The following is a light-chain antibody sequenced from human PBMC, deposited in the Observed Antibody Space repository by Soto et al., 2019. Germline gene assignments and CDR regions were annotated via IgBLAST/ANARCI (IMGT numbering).Light chain of an antibody. CDR2: GAS. V-gene: IGKV3-15*01. Sequence: EIVMTQSPATLPVSPGERATLSCRASQSITRNLAWYQQSPGQAPRLLIYGASTRATGIPARFSGSGSGTEFTLTINSLQSEDFAVYYCQQYDNWPPCTFGQGTKLEVK. CDR1: QSITRN. CDR3: QQYDNWPPCT. J-gene: IGKJ2*02.